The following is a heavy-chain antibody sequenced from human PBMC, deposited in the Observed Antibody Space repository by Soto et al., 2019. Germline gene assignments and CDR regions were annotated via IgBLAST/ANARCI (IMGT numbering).Heavy chain of an antibody. CDR1: GYTFFDHY. Sequence: GXSVKVSCKTSGYTFFDHYLYWVRQAPGQGLEWMGWINPRNGDKKYAQKFQGRVTVTRDTSITTVYMELGNLRSDDTAVYYCAREGGSETLQPSYNWFDTWGQGTLVTVS. CDR3: AREGGSETLQPSYNWFDT. CDR2: INPRNGDK. J-gene: IGHJ5*02. V-gene: IGHV1-2*02. D-gene: IGHD6-25*01.